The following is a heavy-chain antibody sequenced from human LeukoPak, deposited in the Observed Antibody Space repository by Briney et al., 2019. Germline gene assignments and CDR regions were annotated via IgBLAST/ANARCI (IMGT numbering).Heavy chain of an antibody. D-gene: IGHD3-10*01. Sequence: SETLSLTCTMTRASISDYYWSWLRHPPGQGLGWVGHIYYTGATNYSPSLKSRVTISVDTSKSQFSLRLSSVTAGDTAVYYCARGVWSLHSGVSIDSWGQGTLVTVSS. J-gene: IGHJ4*02. V-gene: IGHV4-59*01. CDR1: RASISDYY. CDR3: ARGVWSLHSGVSIDS. CDR2: IYYTGAT.